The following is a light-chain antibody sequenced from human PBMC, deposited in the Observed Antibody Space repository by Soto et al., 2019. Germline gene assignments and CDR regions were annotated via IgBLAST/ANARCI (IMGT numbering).Light chain of an antibody. J-gene: IGKJ4*01. CDR3: MQALQTPT. V-gene: IGKV2-28*01. CDR2: LGS. Sequence: EIVMTQSPLSLSVTPGEPASIPCRSSQSLLHSNGSNYLGWYLQKPGHSPQLLIYLGSNRASGVPDRFSGSGSGTDFTLKISRVEAEDVGVYYCMQALQTPTFGGGTKVDIK. CDR1: QSLLHSNGSNY.